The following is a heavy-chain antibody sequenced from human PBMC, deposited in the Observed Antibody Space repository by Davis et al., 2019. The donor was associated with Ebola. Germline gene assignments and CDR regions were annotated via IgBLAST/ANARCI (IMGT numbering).Heavy chain of an antibody. CDR1: RGSITSYY. CDR3: ARARGVDWFDP. D-gene: IGHD3-10*01. CDR2: IFYIGTT. Sequence: SDTLSLTCTVSRGSITSYYWNWLRQPPGKGLEWIGYIFYIGTTDYNPSLKSRVTISADTAKNQFSLELSSVTAADTAVYFCARARGVDWFDPWGQGTLVTVSP. V-gene: IGHV4-59*01. J-gene: IGHJ5*02.